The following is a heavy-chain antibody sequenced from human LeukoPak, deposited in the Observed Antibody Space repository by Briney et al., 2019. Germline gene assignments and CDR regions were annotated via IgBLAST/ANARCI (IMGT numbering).Heavy chain of an antibody. CDR3: ARGTYYYGSGSYSLDY. Sequence: SETLSLTCAVYGGSFSGYYWSWIRQPPGKGLEWIGEINHSGSTNYNPSLKSRVTISVDTSKNQSSLKLSSVTAADTAVYYCARGTYYYGSGSYSLDYWGQGTLVTVSS. J-gene: IGHJ4*02. CDR1: GGSFSGYY. V-gene: IGHV4-34*01. CDR2: INHSGST. D-gene: IGHD3-10*01.